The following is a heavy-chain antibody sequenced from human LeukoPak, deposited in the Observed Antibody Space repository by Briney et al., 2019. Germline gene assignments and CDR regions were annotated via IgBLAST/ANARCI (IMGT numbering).Heavy chain of an antibody. J-gene: IGHJ4*02. CDR1: GFTFSSYS. Sequence: GGSLRLSCAASGFTFSSYSMNWVRQAPGKGLEWVSSISSSSSYIYYADSVKGRFTISRDNAKNSLYLQMNSLRAEDTAVYYCARYGAHYYDSSGYSTFDYWGQGTLVTVSS. D-gene: IGHD3-22*01. CDR3: ARYGAHYYDSSGYSTFDY. CDR2: ISSSSSYI. V-gene: IGHV3-21*01.